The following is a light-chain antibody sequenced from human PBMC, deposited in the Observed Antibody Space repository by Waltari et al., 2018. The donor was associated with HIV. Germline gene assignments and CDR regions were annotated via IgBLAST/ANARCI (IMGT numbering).Light chain of an antibody. CDR3: ESYTSTSVWV. J-gene: IGLJ3*02. CDR1: SNDVGGFNY. V-gene: IGLV2-14*03. CDR2: DVS. Sequence: QSALTQPASVSGSPGHSITISCTGSSNDVGGFNYVSCYQQHPGKAPRPMIYDVSTRPSGVSDRFSGSKSGDTASLTISGLQPEDEADYYCESYTSTSVWVFGGGTRLTVL.